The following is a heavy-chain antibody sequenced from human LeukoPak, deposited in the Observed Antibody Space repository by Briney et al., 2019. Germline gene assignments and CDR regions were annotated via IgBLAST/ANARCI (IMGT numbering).Heavy chain of an antibody. CDR2: ISYDGSNK. V-gene: IGHV3-30*04. D-gene: IGHD3-22*01. J-gene: IGHJ4*02. CDR1: GFTFSSYA. CDR3: AIGGYYYDSSGFDY. Sequence: GGALRLSCAASGFTFSSYAMHWVRQAPGEGLEWVAVISYDGSNKYYADSAKGRFTISRDNSKNTLYLQMNSLRAEDTAVYYCAIGGYYYDSSGFDYWGQGTLVTVSS.